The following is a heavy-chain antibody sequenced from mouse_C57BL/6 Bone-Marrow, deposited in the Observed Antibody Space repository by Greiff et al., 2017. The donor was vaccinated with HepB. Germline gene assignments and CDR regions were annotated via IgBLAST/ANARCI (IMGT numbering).Heavy chain of an antibody. Sequence: ESGPGLVKPSQSLSLTCSVTGYSITSGYYWNWIRQFPGNKLEWMGYISYDGSNNYNPSLKNRISITRDTSKNQFFLKLNSVTTEDTATYYCAREGMVPLYAMDYWGQGTSVTVSS. CDR2: ISYDGSN. V-gene: IGHV3-6*01. CDR1: GYSITSGYY. CDR3: AREGMVPLYAMDY. J-gene: IGHJ4*01. D-gene: IGHD2-10*02.